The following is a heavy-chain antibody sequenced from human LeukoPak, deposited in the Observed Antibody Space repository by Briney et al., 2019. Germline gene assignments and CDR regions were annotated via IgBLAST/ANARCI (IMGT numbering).Heavy chain of an antibody. Sequence: PSQTLSLTCTVSSGSISNYYWSWIRQPPGKGLEWIGYIYYSGRTNSNPSLKSRATISVDTTKNQFALKLRSVTAADTAVYYCARGRSGDDYVWVSYRALDDWGKGTLVTVSS. CDR2: IYYSGRT. CDR3: ARGRSGDDYVWVSYRALDD. J-gene: IGHJ4*02. CDR1: SGSISNYY. D-gene: IGHD3-16*02. V-gene: IGHV4-59*12.